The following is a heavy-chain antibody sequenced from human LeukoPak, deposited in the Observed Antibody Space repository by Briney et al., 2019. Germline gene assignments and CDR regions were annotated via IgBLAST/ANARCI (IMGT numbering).Heavy chain of an antibody. CDR3: ARGVFRWTHYYYYGMDV. V-gene: IGHV4-34*01. J-gene: IGHJ6*02. CDR2: INHSGST. Sequence: SETLSLTCAVYGGSFSGYYWSWIRQPPGKGLEWIGEINHSGSTNYNPSLKSRVTISVDTSKNQFSLKLSSVTAADTAVYYCARGVFRWTHYYYYGMDVWGQGTTVTVSS. CDR1: GGSFSGYY. D-gene: IGHD4-23*01.